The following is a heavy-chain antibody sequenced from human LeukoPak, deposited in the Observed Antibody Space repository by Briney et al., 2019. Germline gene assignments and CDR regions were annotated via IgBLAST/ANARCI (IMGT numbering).Heavy chain of an antibody. CDR3: ARASGGNSYWYFDL. J-gene: IGHJ2*01. V-gene: IGHV4-30-4*01. CDR1: GGSISSGDYY. D-gene: IGHD4-23*01. Sequence: SQTLSLTCTVSGGSISSGDYYWSWIRQPPGKGLEWIGYIYYSGSTYYNPSLKSRVTISVDTSKNQFSLKLSSVTAADTAVYYCARASGGNSYWYFDLWGRGTLVTVSS. CDR2: IYYSGST.